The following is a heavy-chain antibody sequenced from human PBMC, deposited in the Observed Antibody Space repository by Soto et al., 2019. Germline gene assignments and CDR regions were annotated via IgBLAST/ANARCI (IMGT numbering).Heavy chain of an antibody. CDR1: GGSISSSSYY. J-gene: IGHJ5*02. Sequence: PSETLSLTCTVSGGSISSSSYYWGWIRQPPGKGLEWIGSIYYSGSTYYNPSLKSRVTISVDTSKNQFSLKLSSVTAADTAVYYCARQDCSSTSCYTKRNWFDPWGQGTLVTVYS. CDR3: ARQDCSSTSCYTKRNWFDP. D-gene: IGHD2-2*02. V-gene: IGHV4-39*01. CDR2: IYYSGST.